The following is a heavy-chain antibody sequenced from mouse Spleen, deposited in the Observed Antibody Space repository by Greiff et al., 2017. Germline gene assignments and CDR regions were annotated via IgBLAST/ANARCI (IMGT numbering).Heavy chain of an antibody. CDR1: GFTFSDYG. V-gene: IGHV5-17*01. J-gene: IGHJ2*01. CDR2: ISSGSSTI. D-gene: IGHD4-1*01. Sequence: EVKVVESGGGLVKPGGSLKLSCAASGFTFSDYGMHWVRQAPEKGLEWVAYISSGSSTIYYADTVKGRFTISRDNAKNTLFLQMTSLRSEDTAMYYCARGSFQTGTGDYWGQGTTLTVSS. CDR3: ARGSFQTGTGDY.